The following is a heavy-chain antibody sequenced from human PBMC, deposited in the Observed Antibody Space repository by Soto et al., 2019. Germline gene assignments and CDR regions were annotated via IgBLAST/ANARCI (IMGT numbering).Heavy chain of an antibody. CDR2: ISSSGDTI. J-gene: IGHJ4*02. V-gene: IGHV3-48*01. CDR1: GFPFSIFS. Sequence: EVQLVVSGGGLVQPGGSLRLSCAASGFPFSIFSMNWVRQAPGRGLEWVSYISSSGDTIHYADSVKGRFTISRDNAKNSLYLKMDSLRAEDTAVYYCARDIAVDLDYWGQGTLVTVSS. D-gene: IGHD6-19*01. CDR3: ARDIAVDLDY.